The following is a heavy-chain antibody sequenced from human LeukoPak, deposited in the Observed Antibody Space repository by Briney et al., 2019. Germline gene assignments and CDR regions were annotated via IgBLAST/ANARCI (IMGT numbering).Heavy chain of an antibody. J-gene: IGHJ4*02. CDR3: AKDLGLRGIYGPRGGKTIDY. D-gene: IGHD2-21*01. CDR1: GVTFSNNA. V-gene: IGHV3-30*18. Sequence: PGGSLRLSCAATGVTFSNNAMHWVRQAPGKGLKWVALISYDGSNKHYADSVKGRLTISRDNSKNPLYLQMNSLSAEDTAVYYCAKDLGLRGIYGPRGGKTIDYWGQGTLVTVSS. CDR2: ISYDGSNK.